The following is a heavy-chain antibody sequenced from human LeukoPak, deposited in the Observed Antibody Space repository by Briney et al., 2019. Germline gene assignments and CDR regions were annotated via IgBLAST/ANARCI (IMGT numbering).Heavy chain of an antibody. J-gene: IGHJ6*03. D-gene: IGHD3-22*01. CDR2: IYYSGST. CDR1: GGSISSYY. V-gene: IGHV4-59*01. Sequence: KPSETLSLTCTVSGGSISSYYWSWIRQPPGKGLEWIGYIYYSGSTNYNPSLKSRVTISVDTSKNQFSLKLSSVTAADTAVYYCARFYYDSSGSYYYYVDVWGKGTTVTVSS. CDR3: ARFYYDSSGSYYYYVDV.